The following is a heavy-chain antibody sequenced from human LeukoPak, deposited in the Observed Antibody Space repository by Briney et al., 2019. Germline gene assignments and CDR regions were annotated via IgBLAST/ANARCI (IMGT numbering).Heavy chain of an antibody. Sequence: PSETLSLTCDVSGGSIISATTYYWGWIRQPPGKGLEWLGTFFYPGNVYYTPSLKSRITISVDKSKSQVSLKMTSMTAADTAMYYCARREAVGGTRFDQWGQGTLVTVSS. D-gene: IGHD1-1*01. CDR1: GGSIISATTYY. CDR3: ARREAVGGTRFDQ. V-gene: IGHV4-39*01. J-gene: IGHJ4*02. CDR2: FFYPGNV.